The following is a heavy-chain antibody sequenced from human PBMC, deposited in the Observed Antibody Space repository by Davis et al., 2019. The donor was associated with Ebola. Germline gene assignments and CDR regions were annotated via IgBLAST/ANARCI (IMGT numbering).Heavy chain of an antibody. Sequence: GESLKISCAASGFTFSDYYMSWIRQAPGKGLEWVSYISSSSSYTNYADSVKGRFTISRDNAKNSLYLQMNSLRAEDTAVYYCARDSPSVGFGMDVWGKGTTVTVSS. V-gene: IGHV3-11*06. D-gene: IGHD4-23*01. CDR2: ISSSSSYT. J-gene: IGHJ6*04. CDR3: ARDSPSVGFGMDV. CDR1: GFTFSDYY.